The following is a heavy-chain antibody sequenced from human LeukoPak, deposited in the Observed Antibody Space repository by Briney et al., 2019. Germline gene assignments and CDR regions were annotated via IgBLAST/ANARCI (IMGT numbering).Heavy chain of an antibody. V-gene: IGHV3-7*01. J-gene: IGHJ4*02. Sequence: GGSLRLSCGASGFTFSSYWMRWVRQAPGKGREWVANMKQDGSEKYYVDSVKGRFTISRDNAKTSVYLQMNSLRAEDTAMYYCAREGIAAAADYWGQGMLVTVSS. CDR3: AREGIAAAADY. CDR1: GFTFSSYW. D-gene: IGHD6-13*01. CDR2: MKQDGSEK.